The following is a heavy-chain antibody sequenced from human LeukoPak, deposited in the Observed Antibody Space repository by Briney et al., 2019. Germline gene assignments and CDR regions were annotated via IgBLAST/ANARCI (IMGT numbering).Heavy chain of an antibody. J-gene: IGHJ4*02. Sequence: PGGSLRLSCVASGFTFDSYAMSWVRQAPGKGLEWVSAISGSGKSNSPWYADSVRGRSTISRDNSKNTVYLQMQNLRAEDTAVYFCARDRNYPRDQFDYWGQGTLVTVSS. D-gene: IGHD4-11*01. CDR3: ARDRNYPRDQFDY. V-gene: IGHV3-23*01. CDR1: GFTFDSYA. CDR2: ISGSGKSNSP.